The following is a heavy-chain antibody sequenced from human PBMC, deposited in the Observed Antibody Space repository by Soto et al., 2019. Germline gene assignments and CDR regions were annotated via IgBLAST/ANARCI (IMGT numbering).Heavy chain of an antibody. CDR3: ARGERDYGDYGSTYYFGY. J-gene: IGHJ4*02. CDR2: IIPIFGTA. D-gene: IGHD4-17*01. V-gene: IGHV1-69*12. CDR1: GGTFSSYA. Sequence: QVQLVQSGAEVKKPGSSVKVSCKASGGTFSSYAISWVRQAPGQGLEWMGGIIPIFGTANYAQKFQGRVTITADESTRTAYMELSSLRSEDTAVYYCARGERDYGDYGSTYYFGYWGQGTLVTVSS.